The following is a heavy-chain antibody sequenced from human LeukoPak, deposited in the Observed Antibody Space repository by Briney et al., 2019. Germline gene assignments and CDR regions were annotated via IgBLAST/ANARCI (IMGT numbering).Heavy chain of an antibody. CDR1: GFTFDDYA. D-gene: IGHD3-10*01. CDR3: AKGLAVLLWFGELLEGPAFDI. J-gene: IGHJ3*02. CDR2: ISWNSGSI. Sequence: AGGSLRLSCAASGFTFDDYAMHWVRQAPGKGLEWVSGISWNSGSIGYAVSVKGRFTISRDNAKNSLYLQMNSLRAEDTALYYCAKGLAVLLWFGELLEGPAFDIWGQGTMVTVSS. V-gene: IGHV3-9*01.